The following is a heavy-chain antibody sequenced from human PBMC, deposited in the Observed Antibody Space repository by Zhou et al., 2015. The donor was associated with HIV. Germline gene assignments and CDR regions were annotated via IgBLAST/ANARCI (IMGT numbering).Heavy chain of an antibody. Sequence: QVQLVQSGAEVKKPGSSVKVSCKASGGTFSSYTISWVRQAPGQGLEWMGRIIPILGIANYAQKFQGRVTITADKSTSTAYMELSSLRSEDTAVYYCARGREVVIGGRYWYFDLWGRGTLVTVSS. CDR3: ARGREVVIGGRYWYFDL. J-gene: IGHJ2*01. CDR2: IIPILGIA. V-gene: IGHV1-69*02. D-gene: IGHD3-22*01. CDR1: GGTFSSYT.